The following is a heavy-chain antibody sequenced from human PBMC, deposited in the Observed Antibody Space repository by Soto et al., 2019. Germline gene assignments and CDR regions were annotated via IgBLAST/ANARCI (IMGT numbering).Heavy chain of an antibody. Sequence: GGSLRLSCLASEFIFSRYEMNWVRQAPGRALEWVASISSGGSTIYYADSVKGRFTISRDNAKNSLYLQMNSLRAEDTALYYCARDGYTLFYNYGLDVWGQGTSVTVSS. CDR1: EFIFSRYE. J-gene: IGHJ6*02. CDR2: ISSGGSTI. D-gene: IGHD5-12*01. CDR3: ARDGYTLFYNYGLDV. V-gene: IGHV3-48*03.